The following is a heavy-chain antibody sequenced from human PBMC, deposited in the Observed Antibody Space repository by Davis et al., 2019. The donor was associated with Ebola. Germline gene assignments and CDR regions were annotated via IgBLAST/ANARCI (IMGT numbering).Heavy chain of an antibody. Sequence: GESLKISCAASGFTFSSYAMNWVRQAPGKGLEWVSSISSSSSYIYYADSVRGRFTISRDNAENSLYLQMNSLRAEDTAVYYCARAGGSTTLTAPSMDVWGQGTTVTVSS. CDR2: ISSSSSYI. V-gene: IGHV3-21*04. CDR1: GFTFSSYA. CDR3: ARAGGSTTLTAPSMDV. D-gene: IGHD4-17*01. J-gene: IGHJ6*02.